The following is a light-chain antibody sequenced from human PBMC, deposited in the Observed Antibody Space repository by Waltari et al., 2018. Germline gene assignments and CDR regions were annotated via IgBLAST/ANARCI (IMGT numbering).Light chain of an antibody. CDR1: KLGDKD. CDR3: QAGDTSTFVV. Sequence: SYELTQPPSVSVSPGQTASITCSGDKLGDKDACWYQQKPGQSHVLVIYQQCKRPSGYPSHVPSANSCNPATWAISGTQAMDVADYCGQAGDTSTFVVFCGGTKLTVL. J-gene: IGLJ2*01. V-gene: IGLV3-1*01. CDR2: QQC.